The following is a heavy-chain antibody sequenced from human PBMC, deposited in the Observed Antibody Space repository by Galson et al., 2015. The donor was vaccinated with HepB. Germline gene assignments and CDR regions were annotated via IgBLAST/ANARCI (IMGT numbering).Heavy chain of an antibody. CDR3: ARWAATIDY. Sequence: SLRLSCAASGFTFSSYAMHWVRQAPGKGLEWVAVISYDGSNKYYADSVKGRFTISRDNSKNTLYLQMNSLRAEDTAVYYCARWAATIDYWGQGTLVTVSS. CDR2: ISYDGSNK. V-gene: IGHV3-30-3*01. J-gene: IGHJ4*02. CDR1: GFTFSSYA. D-gene: IGHD2-15*01.